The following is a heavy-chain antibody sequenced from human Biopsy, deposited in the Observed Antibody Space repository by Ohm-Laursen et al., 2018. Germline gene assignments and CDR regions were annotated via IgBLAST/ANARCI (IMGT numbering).Heavy chain of an antibody. J-gene: IGHJ1*01. V-gene: IGHV1-69*06. CDR3: ATKLTGYFHH. Sequence: SVKVSRKAPGGTFSNYGVNWVRQAPGQGLEWLGGNIPILGTGNYAQKFQDRVTVAADTSTSTATMELHSLRSDDTAVYYCATKLTGYFHHWGQGTLVIVSS. CDR1: GGTFSNYG. CDR2: NIPILGTG. D-gene: IGHD3-9*01.